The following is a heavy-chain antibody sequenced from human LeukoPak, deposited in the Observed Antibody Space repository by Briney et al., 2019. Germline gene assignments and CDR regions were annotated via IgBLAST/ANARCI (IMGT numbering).Heavy chain of an antibody. Sequence: PSETLSLTCAVSGYSISSGYYWGWIRQPPGKGLEWIGSIYHSGSTYYNPSLKSRVTISVDTSKNQFSLQLSSVTAADTAVYYCAWRGDYGGPPGDFDIWGQGTMVTVSS. CDR3: AWRGDYGGPPGDFDI. CDR2: IYHSGST. CDR1: GYSISSGYY. V-gene: IGHV4-38-2*01. D-gene: IGHD4-23*01. J-gene: IGHJ3*02.